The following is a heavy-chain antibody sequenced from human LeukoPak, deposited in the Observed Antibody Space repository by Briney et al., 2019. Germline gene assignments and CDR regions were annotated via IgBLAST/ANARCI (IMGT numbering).Heavy chain of an antibody. CDR1: GGSISSYY. CDR3: ASEAVAGTYYYYYYMDV. CDR2: IYYSGST. V-gene: IGHV4-59*08. Sequence: SETLSLTCTVSGGSISSYYWSWIRQPPGKGLEWIGYIYYSGSTNYNPSLKSRVTISVDTSKNQFSLKLSSVTAADTAVYYCASEAVAGTYYYYYYMDVWGKGTTVTISS. J-gene: IGHJ6*03. D-gene: IGHD6-19*01.